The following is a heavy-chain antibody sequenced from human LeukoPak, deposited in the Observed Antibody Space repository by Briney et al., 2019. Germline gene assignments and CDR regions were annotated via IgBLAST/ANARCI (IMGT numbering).Heavy chain of an antibody. CDR3: ARDLPYGDFSDY. CDR1: GFTFRTYW. Sequence: GGSLRLSCAASGFTFRTYWMSWARQAPGKGLEWVANIKQDGSERYYVDSVKGRFTISRDNAKNSLYLQMNSLRAEDTAVYYCARDLPYGDFSDYWGQGTLVTVSS. CDR2: IKQDGSER. D-gene: IGHD4-17*01. J-gene: IGHJ4*02. V-gene: IGHV3-7*01.